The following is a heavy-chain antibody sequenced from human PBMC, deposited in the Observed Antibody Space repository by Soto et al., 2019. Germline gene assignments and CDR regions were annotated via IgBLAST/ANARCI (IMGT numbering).Heavy chain of an antibody. J-gene: IGHJ5*02. Sequence: GGSLRLSCAASGFTFSSYSMNWVRQAPGKGLEWVSYISSSSSTIYYADSVKGRFTISRDNAKNSLYLQMNSLRAEDTAVYYCARDRPGWLVPGSPWGQGTLVTVSS. CDR1: GFTFSSYS. V-gene: IGHV3-48*01. D-gene: IGHD6-19*01. CDR3: ARDRPGWLVPGSP. CDR2: ISSSSSTI.